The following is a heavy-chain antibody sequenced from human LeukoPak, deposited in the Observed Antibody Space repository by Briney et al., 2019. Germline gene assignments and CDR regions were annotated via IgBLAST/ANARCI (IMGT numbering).Heavy chain of an antibody. J-gene: IGHJ4*02. Sequence: ASVKVSCKVSGYTLTELSMHWVRQAPGKGLGGMGVFDPEDGETIYAQKFQGRVTMTEDTSTDTAYMELSSLRSEDTAVYYCATYRLGYYYDSSEGGGYWGQGTLVTVSS. CDR1: GYTLTELS. V-gene: IGHV1-24*01. CDR3: ATYRLGYYYDSSEGGGY. D-gene: IGHD3-22*01. CDR2: FDPEDGET.